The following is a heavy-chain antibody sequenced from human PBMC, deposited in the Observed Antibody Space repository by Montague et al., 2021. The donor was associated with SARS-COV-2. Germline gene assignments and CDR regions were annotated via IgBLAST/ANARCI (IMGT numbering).Heavy chain of an antibody. D-gene: IGHD6-13*01. CDR3: VRRIEAAGSYDY. V-gene: IGHV6-1*01. J-gene: IGHJ4*02. Sequence: CAISGDSVSSNSATWNWIRQSPSRGLEWLGRTYYRSMWKSDYARSVKSRIAINPDTSKNQFSLQLSSVTPEDTALYYCVRRIEAAGSYDYWGQGTLVTVSS. CDR2: TYYRSMWKS. CDR1: GDSVSSNSAT.